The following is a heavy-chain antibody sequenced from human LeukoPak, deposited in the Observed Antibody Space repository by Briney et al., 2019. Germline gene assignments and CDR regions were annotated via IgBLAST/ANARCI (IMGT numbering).Heavy chain of an antibody. J-gene: IGHJ6*03. Sequence: PSQTLSLTCTVSGGSISSGSYDWGWIRQPAGKGLEWIGRIYTSGSTNYNPSLKSRVTISVDTSKNQFSLKLSSVTAADTAVYYCARHGGSDYSNANYYYYYYYMDVWGKGTTVTVSS. CDR2: IYTSGST. CDR3: ARHGGSDYSNANYYYYYYYMDV. CDR1: GGSISSGSYD. V-gene: IGHV4-61*02. D-gene: IGHD4-11*01.